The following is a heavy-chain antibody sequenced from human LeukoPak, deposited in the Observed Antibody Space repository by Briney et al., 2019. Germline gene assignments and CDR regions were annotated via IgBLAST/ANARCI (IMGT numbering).Heavy chain of an antibody. V-gene: IGHV5-51*01. CDR1: GYSFTNYW. CDR3: ARHTKWQQLADY. CDR2: IYPDDSES. D-gene: IGHD6-13*01. Sequence: GESLKISCEASGYSFTNYWIGWVRQMPGKGLEWMGIIYPDDSESKYSPSFQGQVTISADKSISTAYLQWSSLKASDTAMYYCARHTKWQQLADYWGQGTLVTVSS. J-gene: IGHJ4*02.